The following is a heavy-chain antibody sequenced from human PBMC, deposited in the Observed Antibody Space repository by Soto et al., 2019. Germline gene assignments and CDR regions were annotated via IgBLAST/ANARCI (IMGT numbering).Heavy chain of an antibody. D-gene: IGHD3-22*01. V-gene: IGHV4-59*08. CDR2: ISYSGST. CDR1: GGSISSYY. CDR3: ARHLLLYYYDSSGYYLRDAFDI. Sequence: PSETLSLTCTVSGGSISSYYWSWIRQPPGKGLEWIGYISYSGSTNYNPSLKNRVTISVDTSKNQFSLKLSSVTAADTAVYYCARHLLLYYYDSSGYYLRDAFDIWGQGTMVTVSS. J-gene: IGHJ3*02.